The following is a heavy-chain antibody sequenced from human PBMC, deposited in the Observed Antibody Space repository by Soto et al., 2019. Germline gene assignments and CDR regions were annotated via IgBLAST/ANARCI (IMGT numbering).Heavy chain of an antibody. CDR2: MYYSGST. CDR3: AVVDSTGNWFDP. D-gene: IGHD6-25*01. J-gene: IGHJ5*02. V-gene: IGHV4-39*01. CDR1: GGSISSSDFY. Sequence: SETLSLTCTVSGGSISSSDFYWGWLRQTPGKGLEFIGSMYYSGSTYYNPSLKSRLTISVDTSKNQFTLKLISVTAADTTVYYCAVVDSTGNWFDPWGEGALVTVSS.